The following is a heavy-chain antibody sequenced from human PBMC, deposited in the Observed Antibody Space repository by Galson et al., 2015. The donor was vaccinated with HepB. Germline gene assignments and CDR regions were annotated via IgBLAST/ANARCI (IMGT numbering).Heavy chain of an antibody. J-gene: IGHJ3*02. CDR3: ARCTFRQWLAHDAFDI. V-gene: IGHV1-69*13. CDR1: GGTFSSYA. Sequence: SVKVSCKASGGTFSSYAISWVRQAPGQGLEWMGGIIPIFGTANYAQKFQGRVTITADESTSTAYMELSSLRSEDTAVYYCARCTFRQWLAHDAFDIWGQGTMVTVSS. D-gene: IGHD6-19*01. CDR2: IIPIFGTA.